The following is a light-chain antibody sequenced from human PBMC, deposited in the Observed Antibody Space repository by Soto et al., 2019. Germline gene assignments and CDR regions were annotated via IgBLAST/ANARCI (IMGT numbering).Light chain of an antibody. CDR1: SSDVGAYNY. J-gene: IGLJ3*02. Sequence: QAVVTQPASVSGSPGQSITISCTGTSSDVGAYNYVSWYQQHPGKAPKLMIYEVSHRPSGVSNRFSGSKSGNTASLTISGLQAEDEADYFCSSYTTSNTLVFGGGTKLTVL. V-gene: IGLV2-14*01. CDR3: SSYTTSNTLV. CDR2: EVS.